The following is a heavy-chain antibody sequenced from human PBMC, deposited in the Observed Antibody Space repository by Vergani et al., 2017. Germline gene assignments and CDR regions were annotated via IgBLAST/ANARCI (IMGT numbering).Heavy chain of an antibody. CDR1: GGSISSGGYY. CDR2: IYYSGST. D-gene: IGHD3-3*01. J-gene: IGHJ6*03. CDR3: ASNTVDFWSGXQLYLPTRYYYMDV. V-gene: IGHV4-31*03. Sequence: QVQLQESGPGLVKPSQTLSLTCTVSGGSISSGGYYWSWIRQHPGKGLEWIGYIYYSGSTYYNPSLKSRVTISVDTSKNQFSLKLSSVTAADTAVYYCASNTVDFWSGXQLYLPTRYYYMDVWGKGTTVTVSS.